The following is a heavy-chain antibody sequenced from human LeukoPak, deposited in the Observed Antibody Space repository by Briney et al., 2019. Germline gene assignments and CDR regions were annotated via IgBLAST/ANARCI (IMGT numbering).Heavy chain of an antibody. CDR2: INPNSGGT. V-gene: IGHV1-2*02. J-gene: IGHJ5*02. Sequence: AASVKDSCKASGYTFTGYYMHWVRQAPGQGLEWMGLINPNSGGTNYAQKIQGRVTLTRDASISTAYMELSRLRSDDTAVYYCARVFRYYDFWSGLEDNWFDPWGQGTLVTVSS. CDR1: GYTFTGYY. D-gene: IGHD3-3*01. CDR3: ARVFRYYDFWSGLEDNWFDP.